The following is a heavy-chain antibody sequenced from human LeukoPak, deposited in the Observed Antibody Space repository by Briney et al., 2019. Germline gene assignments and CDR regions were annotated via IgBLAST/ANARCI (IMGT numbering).Heavy chain of an antibody. CDR1: GFTFGSYS. CDR2: INSYAGDST. V-gene: IGHV3-23*01. J-gene: IGHJ4*02. CDR3: AKDFGGSYLYFDN. D-gene: IGHD1-26*01. Sequence: PGGSLRLSCAASGFTFGSYSMNWVRQAPGKGLEWVAAINSYAGDSTYYADSVKGRFTISRDNYQNTLYLQMSSLRAEDTAVYHCAKDFGGSYLYFDNWGQGTLVTVSS.